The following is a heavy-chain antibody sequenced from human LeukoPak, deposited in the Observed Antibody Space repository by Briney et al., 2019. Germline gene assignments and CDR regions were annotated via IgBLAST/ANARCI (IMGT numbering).Heavy chain of an antibody. CDR2: ISHEASAQ. V-gene: IGHV3-30*18. CDR1: GFTFSNYG. Sequence: GWSLRLSCAASGFTFSNYGMHWVRQAPGKGLEWVAVISHEASAQYYTDTVEGRFTISRDNSKNTLYLQMNSLRAEDTAVYYCAKDYGQMGYWGQGTLVTVSS. D-gene: IGHD4-17*01. CDR3: AKDYGQMGY. J-gene: IGHJ4*02.